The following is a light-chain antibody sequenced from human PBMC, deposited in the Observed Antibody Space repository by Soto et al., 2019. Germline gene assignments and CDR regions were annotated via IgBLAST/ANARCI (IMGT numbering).Light chain of an antibody. CDR2: DAS. CDR1: QNIRSR. CDR3: QQYHGYWT. J-gene: IGKJ1*01. V-gene: IGKV1-5*01. Sequence: DIQMTQSPSTLSPSVGGRGTISCRASQNIRSRLAWFQQKPGTAPKLLIYDASSLECGVPHRFSGSGSGTEFTLTISSLQTDDFSTYYCQQYHGYWTFGQGTKVDIK.